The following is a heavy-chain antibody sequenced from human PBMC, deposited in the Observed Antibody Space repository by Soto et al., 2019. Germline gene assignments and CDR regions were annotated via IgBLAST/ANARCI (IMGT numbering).Heavy chain of an antibody. Sequence: GASVKISCKASGYTFTGYYMHWVRQAPGQGLEWMGWINPNSGGTNYAQKFQGRVTMTRDTSISTAYMELSRLRSDDTAVYYCARLSRWLVRSLDFDYWGQGTLVTVSS. CDR2: INPNSGGT. V-gene: IGHV1-2*02. CDR3: ARLSRWLVRSLDFDY. J-gene: IGHJ4*02. CDR1: GYTFTGYY. D-gene: IGHD6-19*01.